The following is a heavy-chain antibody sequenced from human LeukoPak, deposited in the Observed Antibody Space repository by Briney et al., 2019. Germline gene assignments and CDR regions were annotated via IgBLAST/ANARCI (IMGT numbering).Heavy chain of an antibody. CDR2: IYPGDSDT. CDR1: GYSFTSSW. CDR3: ARFSVGGTYYPNY. J-gene: IGHJ4*02. D-gene: IGHD1-26*01. Sequence: GESLKISCQGSGYSFTSSWIGWVRQMPGKGLEWMGIIYPGDSDTRYSPSFQGQVTISADKSISTAYLQWSSLRASDTAMYYCARFSVGGTYYPNYWGQGTLVSVSS. V-gene: IGHV5-51*01.